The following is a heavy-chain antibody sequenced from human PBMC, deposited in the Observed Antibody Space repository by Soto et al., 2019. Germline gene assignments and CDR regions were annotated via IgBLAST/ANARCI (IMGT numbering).Heavy chain of an antibody. Sequence: GESLKISCKGSGYSFTSYWISWVRQMPGKGLEWMGRIDPSDSYTNYSPSFQGHVTISADKSISTAYLQWSGLKVSDSAMYYCARQSTYSSSWSDSWGQGTPVTVSS. D-gene: IGHD6-13*01. V-gene: IGHV5-10-1*01. CDR2: IDPSDSYT. CDR3: ARQSTYSSSWSDS. J-gene: IGHJ4*02. CDR1: GYSFTSYW.